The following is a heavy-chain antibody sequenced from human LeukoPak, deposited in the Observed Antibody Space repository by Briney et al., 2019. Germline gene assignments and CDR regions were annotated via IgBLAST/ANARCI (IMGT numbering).Heavy chain of an antibody. Sequence: GGSLRLSCAASGFTFSSYAMSWVRQAPGRGLEWVSAIGGGGDSTYYADSVKGRFTISRDNSKNTLYLQMNSLRADDTAVYYCAKDDYGGNPGAFDIWGQGTMVTVSS. CDR3: AKDDYGGNPGAFDI. CDR2: IGGGGDST. V-gene: IGHV3-23*01. J-gene: IGHJ3*02. D-gene: IGHD4-23*01. CDR1: GFTFSSYA.